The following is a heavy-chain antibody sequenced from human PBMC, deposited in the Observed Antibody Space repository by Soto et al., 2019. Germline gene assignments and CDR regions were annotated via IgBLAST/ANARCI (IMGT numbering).Heavy chain of an antibody. Sequence: SETLSLTCTVSGGSTSSYYCRSIRQPPGRGLEWLGYSCPSLGAKYNPSHGSRGAIAFDTSKNHLSLSLRSVTAADTAIYFCVRDLNGSGDYWGQGTLVTVSS. CDR2: SCPSLGA. CDR1: GGSTSSYY. V-gene: IGHV4-59*01. CDR3: VRDLNGSGDY. J-gene: IGHJ4*02. D-gene: IGHD3-10*01.